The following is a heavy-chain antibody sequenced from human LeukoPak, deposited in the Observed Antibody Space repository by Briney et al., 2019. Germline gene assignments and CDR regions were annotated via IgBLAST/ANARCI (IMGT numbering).Heavy chain of an antibody. Sequence: KPSETLSLTCTVSGGSISSSSYYWGWIRQPPGKGLEWIGSMHYSGSTYYNPSLKSRVTISVDTSKNEFSLKLSSVTAADTAVYYCARGVYVWWELHRNWFDPWGQGTLVTVSS. D-gene: IGHD1-26*01. J-gene: IGHJ5*02. CDR3: ARGVYVWWELHRNWFDP. V-gene: IGHV4-39*07. CDR1: GGSISSSSYY. CDR2: MHYSGST.